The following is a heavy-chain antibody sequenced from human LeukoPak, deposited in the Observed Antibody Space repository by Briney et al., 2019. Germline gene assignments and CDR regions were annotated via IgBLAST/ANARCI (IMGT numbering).Heavy chain of an antibody. CDR2: INPNSGAT. D-gene: IGHD6-19*01. V-gene: IGHV1-2*02. J-gene: IGHJ4*02. Sequence: ASVKVSCKASGYTFTGYYMHWVRQPPVQGLEWMGWINPNSGATNYAQKFQGRVTMTRDTSISTAYMELSSLRSDDTAVYYCARGVAVAGIDYWGQGTLVTVSS. CDR3: ARGVAVAGIDY. CDR1: GYTFTGYY.